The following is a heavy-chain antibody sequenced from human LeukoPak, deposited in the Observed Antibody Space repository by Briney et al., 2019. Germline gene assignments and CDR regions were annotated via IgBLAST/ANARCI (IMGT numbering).Heavy chain of an antibody. V-gene: IGHV3-66*01. Sequence: GGSLRLSCAASGFTASSNYMSWVRQAPGKGLEWVSEIYSGGSTFYAASVKGRFTISRYNSKNTLYLQMCSRRAEDTAVYYCASGLSLEPIAEAGRGFFDYWGQGTLVTVSS. D-gene: IGHD6-13*01. CDR3: ASGLSLEPIAEAGRGFFDY. J-gene: IGHJ4*02. CDR2: IYSGGST. CDR1: GFTASSNY.